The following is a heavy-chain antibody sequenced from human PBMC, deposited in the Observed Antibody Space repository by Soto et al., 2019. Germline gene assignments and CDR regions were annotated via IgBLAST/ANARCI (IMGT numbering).Heavy chain of an antibody. J-gene: IGHJ5*02. CDR3: ARYAENWNDERWFDP. CDR2: IYYSGST. Sequence: SETLSLTCTVSGGSISSSSYYWGWIRQPPGKGLEWIGSIYYSGSTYYNPSLKSRVTISVDTSKNQFSLKLSSVTAADTAVYYCARYAENWNDERWFDPWGQGTLVTVSS. V-gene: IGHV4-39*01. D-gene: IGHD1-1*01. CDR1: GGSISSSSYY.